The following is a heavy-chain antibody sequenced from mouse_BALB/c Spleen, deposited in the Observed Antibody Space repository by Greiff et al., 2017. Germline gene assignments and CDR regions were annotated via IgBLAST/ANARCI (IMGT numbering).Heavy chain of an antibody. Sequence: VQGVESGGGLVKPGGSLKLSCAASGFTFSSYAMSWVRQSPEKRLEWVAEISSGGSYTYYPDTVTGRFTISRDNAKNTLYLEMSSLRSEDTAMYYCARDGYYGYFDVWGAGTTVTVSS. CDR1: GFTFSSYA. V-gene: IGHV5-9-4*01. J-gene: IGHJ1*01. CDR2: ISSGGSYT. D-gene: IGHD2-2*01. CDR3: ARDGYYGYFDV.